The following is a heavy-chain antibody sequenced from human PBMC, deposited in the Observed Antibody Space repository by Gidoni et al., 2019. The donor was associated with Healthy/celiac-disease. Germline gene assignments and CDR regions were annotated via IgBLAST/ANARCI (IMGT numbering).Heavy chain of an antibody. CDR3: ARDGEAVADYFDY. V-gene: IGHV3-11*05. CDR1: GFTSSDYY. D-gene: IGHD6-19*01. Sequence: QVQRVESGGGLVKPGGSLRLSCAASGFTSSDYYMSWIRQAPGKGLEWVSYISSSSSYTNYADSVKGRFTISRDNAKNSLYLQMNSLRAEDTAVYYCARDGEAVADYFDYWGQGTLVTVSS. CDR2: ISSSSSYT. J-gene: IGHJ4*02.